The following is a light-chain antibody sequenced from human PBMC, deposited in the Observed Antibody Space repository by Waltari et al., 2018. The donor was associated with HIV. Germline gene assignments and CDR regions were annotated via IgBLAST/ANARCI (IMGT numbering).Light chain of an antibody. CDR1: SLRSYY. V-gene: IGLV3-19*01. CDR3: HSRDSSGYHVV. CDR2: GRN. J-gene: IGLJ2*01. Sequence: SSELTQDPSVSVALGQTVRITCQGDSLRSYYASWYQQKSGQAPVVVFFGRNNRPSGIPDSFSGSSSGNTASLTITGAQAEDEADYYCHSRDSSGYHVVFGGGTKVTIL.